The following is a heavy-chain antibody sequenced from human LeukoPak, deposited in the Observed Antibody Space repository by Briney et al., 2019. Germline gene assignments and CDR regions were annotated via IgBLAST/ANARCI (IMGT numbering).Heavy chain of an antibody. CDR2: ISGSGGST. CDR1: GFTFSSYA. V-gene: IGHV3-23*01. J-gene: IGHJ4*02. CDR3: AKDLYQLLFTQDFDY. Sequence: GGSLRLSCAASGFTFSSYAMSWVRQAPGKGLEWVSAISGSGGSTYYADSVKGRFTISRDNSKNTLYLQMNSLRAEDTAVYYCAKDLYQLLFTQDFDYWGQGTLVTVSS. D-gene: IGHD2-2*01.